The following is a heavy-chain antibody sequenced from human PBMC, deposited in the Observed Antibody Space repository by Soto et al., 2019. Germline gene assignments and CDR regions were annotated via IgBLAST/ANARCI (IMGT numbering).Heavy chain of an antibody. CDR3: AKGGYYSLFDI. D-gene: IGHD3-16*01. CDR1: GFPFSSYA. J-gene: IGHJ3*02. V-gene: IGHV3-23*01. CDR2: ISVSGGRT. Sequence: GGSLRLSCVASGFPFSSYAMSWVRQTPGKGLEWVSGISVSGGRTYYADSVKGRFTISRDNSNNTLSLQMHILRVEDTAVYFCAKGGYYSLFDIWGQGTMVTVSS.